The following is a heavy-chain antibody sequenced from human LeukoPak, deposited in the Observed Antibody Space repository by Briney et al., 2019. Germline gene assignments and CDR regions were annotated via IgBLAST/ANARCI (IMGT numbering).Heavy chain of an antibody. CDR3: AKAPIVVVRPNWFDP. CDR2: ISGSGGST. CDR1: GFTFSSYA. V-gene: IGHV3-23*01. J-gene: IGHJ5*02. D-gene: IGHD2-2*01. Sequence: GGSLRLSCAASGFTFSSYAMSWVRQAPGKGLEWVSAISGSGGSTYYADSVKGRFTISRDNSKNTLYLQMNSLRAEGTAVYYCAKAPIVVVRPNWFDPWGQGTLVTVSS.